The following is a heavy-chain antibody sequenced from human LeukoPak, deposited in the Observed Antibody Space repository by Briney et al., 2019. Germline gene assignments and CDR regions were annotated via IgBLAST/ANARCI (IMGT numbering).Heavy chain of an antibody. V-gene: IGHV4-39*07. D-gene: IGHD2/OR15-2a*01. J-gene: IGHJ6*02. CDR3: ARAHSIASYYYGVDV. CDR1: GGSISSSYSY. CDR2: IYYSGST. Sequence: SETLSLTCTVSGGSISSSYSYWGWIRQPPGKGLEWIGNIYYSGSTYYSPSLTSRVTISVDTSENQFSLKLSSVTAADTAVYYCARAHSIASYYYGVDVWGQGTTVTVSS.